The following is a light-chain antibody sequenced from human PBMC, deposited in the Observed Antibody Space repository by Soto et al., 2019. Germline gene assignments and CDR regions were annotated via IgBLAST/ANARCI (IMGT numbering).Light chain of an antibody. Sequence: QSVLTQPPSVSGAPGQRVTISCPGSSPNIGAGYDVHWYQQLPGRAPKLLIYGNTNRPSGVPDRFSGSKSGTSASLAITGLQAEDEADYYCLSFDSSLSVVFGGGTKLTVL. CDR2: GNT. CDR3: LSFDSSLSVV. J-gene: IGLJ2*01. V-gene: IGLV1-40*01. CDR1: SPNIGAGYD.